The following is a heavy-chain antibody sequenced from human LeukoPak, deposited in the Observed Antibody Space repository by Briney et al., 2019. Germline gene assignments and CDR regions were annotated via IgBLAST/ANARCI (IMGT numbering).Heavy chain of an antibody. CDR2: FYSSGST. V-gene: IGHV4-61*02. CDR1: GGSISSGRYY. CDR3: ARGGYYGSGNDFRFDP. J-gene: IGHJ5*02. Sequence: SETLSLTCTVSGGSISSGRYYWSWIRQPAGKGLEWIGRFYSSGSTNYNPSLRSRVTISVDTSKNQFSLKLSSVTAADTAVYYCARGGYYGSGNDFRFDPWGQGTLVTVSS. D-gene: IGHD3-10*01.